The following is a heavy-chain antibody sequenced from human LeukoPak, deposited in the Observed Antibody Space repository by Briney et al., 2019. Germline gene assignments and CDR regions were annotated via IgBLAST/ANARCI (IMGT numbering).Heavy chain of an antibody. CDR2: IYSSGST. J-gene: IGHJ3*02. CDR3: ARQGSGGRAFDI. Sequence: PETLSLTCIVSGGSISSYYWSWIRQPPGKGLEWIGYIYSSGSTNSNPSLKSRVTISVDTSKSQFSLKMTSVTAADTAVYYCARQGSGGRAFDIWGQGTMVTVSS. CDR1: GGSISSYY. V-gene: IGHV4-59*08. D-gene: IGHD1-26*01.